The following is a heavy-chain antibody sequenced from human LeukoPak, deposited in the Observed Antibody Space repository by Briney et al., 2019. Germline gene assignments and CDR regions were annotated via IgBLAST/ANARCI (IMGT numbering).Heavy chain of an antibody. V-gene: IGHV3-48*03. CDR2: ISSSGSTI. Sequence: GGSLRLSCAASGFTFSSYEMNWVRQAPGKGLEWGSYISSSGSTIYYADSVKGRFTISRDNAKNSLYLQMNSLRAEDTAVYYCARDGDSYGYSYGHHAKYYFDYWGQGTLVTVSS. CDR1: GFTFSSYE. D-gene: IGHD5-18*01. J-gene: IGHJ4*02. CDR3: ARDGDSYGYSYGHHAKYYFDY.